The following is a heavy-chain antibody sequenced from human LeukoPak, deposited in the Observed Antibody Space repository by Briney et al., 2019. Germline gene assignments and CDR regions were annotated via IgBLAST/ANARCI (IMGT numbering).Heavy chain of an antibody. CDR2: ISSSSSTI. J-gene: IGHJ4*02. D-gene: IGHD3-10*01. CDR1: GFTFSSYS. CDR3: ASCYYGSGSYPFDY. Sequence: GGSLRLSCAASGFTFSSYSMNWVRQAPGKGLEWVSYISSSSSTIYYADSVKGRFTISRDNAKNSLYLQMNSLRAEDTAVYYCASCYYGSGSYPFDYWGQGTLVTVSS. V-gene: IGHV3-48*01.